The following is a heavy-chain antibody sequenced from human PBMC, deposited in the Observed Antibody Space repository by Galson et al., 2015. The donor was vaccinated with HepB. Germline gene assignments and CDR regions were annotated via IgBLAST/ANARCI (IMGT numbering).Heavy chain of an antibody. CDR3: AREDEERCYYYYYYMDV. J-gene: IGHJ6*03. V-gene: IGHV3-7*03. Sequence: SLRLSCAASGFTFSSYWMSWVRQAPGKGLEWVANIKQDGSEKYYVDSVKGRFTISRDNAKNSLYLQMNSLRAEDTAVYYCAREDEERCYYYYYYMDVWGKGTTVTVSS. D-gene: IGHD1-1*01. CDR1: GFTFSSYW. CDR2: IKQDGSEK.